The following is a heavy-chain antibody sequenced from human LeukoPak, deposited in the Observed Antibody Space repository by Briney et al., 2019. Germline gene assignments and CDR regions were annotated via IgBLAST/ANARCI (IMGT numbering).Heavy chain of an antibody. CDR2: IRSKAYGGTT. Sequence: PGGSLRLSCTVSGFTFDDYAMTWVRQAPGKGLEWVGFIRSKAYGGTTEFAASVKGRFTISRDDPKSIAYPQMKSLKIEDTGVYYCTRHRGGYSGSDFAYWGQGTLVTVSP. CDR1: GFTFDDYA. CDR3: TRHRGGYSGSDFAY. V-gene: IGHV3-49*04. J-gene: IGHJ4*02. D-gene: IGHD5-12*01.